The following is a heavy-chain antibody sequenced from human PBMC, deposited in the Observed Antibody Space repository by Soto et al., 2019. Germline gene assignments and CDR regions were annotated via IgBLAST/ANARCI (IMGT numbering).Heavy chain of an antibody. J-gene: IGHJ4*02. D-gene: IGHD5-12*01. V-gene: IGHV4-4*07. CDR3: ARALAEGSGYTDY. Sequence: PXETLSLTCSVAGCSISTYFWSWIRQSGGKRLEWIGRISSSGSTSYNPSLKSRVTMSIDTSKSQFSSKLSSVTAADTAIYYCARALAEGSGYTDYWGQGNLVTVSS. CDR2: ISSSGST. CDR1: GCSISTYF.